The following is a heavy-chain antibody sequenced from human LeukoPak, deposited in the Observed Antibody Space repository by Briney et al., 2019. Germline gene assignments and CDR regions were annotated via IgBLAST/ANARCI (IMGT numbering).Heavy chain of an antibody. J-gene: IGHJ5*02. CDR2: IYYSGST. D-gene: IGHD6-6*01. CDR3: ARGTSSHSGWFDP. V-gene: IGHV4-39*07. Sequence: SETLSLTCTVSGGSISSSSYYWGWIRQPPGKGLEWIGSIYYSGSTYYNPSLKSRVTISVDTSKNQFSLKLSSVTAADTAVYCCARGTSSHSGWFDPWGQVTLVTVSS. CDR1: GGSISSSSYY.